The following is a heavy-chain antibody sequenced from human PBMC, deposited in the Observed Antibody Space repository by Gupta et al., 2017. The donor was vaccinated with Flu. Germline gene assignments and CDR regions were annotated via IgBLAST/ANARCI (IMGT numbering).Heavy chain of an antibody. D-gene: IGHD5-12*01. J-gene: IGHJ6*02. CDR1: GFTFSSYA. CDR2: ISGSGGST. V-gene: IGHV3-23*01. CDR3: AKGRGYSGYALVFYYYGWTS. Sequence: LSCAASGFTFSSYAMSWVRQAPGKGLEWVSAISGSGGSTYYADSVKGRFTISRDNSKNTLYLQMNSLRAEDTAGYYWAKGRGYSGYALVFYYYGWTSGAKGPRSPSP.